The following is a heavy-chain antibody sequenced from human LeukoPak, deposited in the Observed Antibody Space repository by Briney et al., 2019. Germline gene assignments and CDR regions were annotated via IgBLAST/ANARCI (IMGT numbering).Heavy chain of an antibody. CDR1: GYTFTSYD. J-gene: IGHJ4*02. D-gene: IGHD6-19*01. Sequence: ASVKVSCKASGYTFTSYDINWVRQATGQGLEWMGWMNPNSGNTGYAQKFQGRVTMTRDTSTSTVYMELSSLRSEDTAVYYCTGRPYSSGWYVYYFDYWGQGTLVTVSS. V-gene: IGHV1-8*02. CDR3: TGRPYSSGWYVYYFDY. CDR2: MNPNSGNT.